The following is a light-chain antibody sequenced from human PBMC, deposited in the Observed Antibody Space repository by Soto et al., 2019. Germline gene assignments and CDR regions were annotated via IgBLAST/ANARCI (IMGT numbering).Light chain of an antibody. CDR3: AASDDSLSGHVV. J-gene: IGLJ2*01. Sequence: QSVLTQPPSASGTPGQRVTISCSGSSSNIGSNYVYWYQQLPGTAPKLLIYRNNQRPSGVPDRFSGSKSGTSASLAISGLRSEDEADYYCAASDDSLSGHVVFGGGTKVTVL. CDR1: SSNIGSNY. CDR2: RNN. V-gene: IGLV1-47*01.